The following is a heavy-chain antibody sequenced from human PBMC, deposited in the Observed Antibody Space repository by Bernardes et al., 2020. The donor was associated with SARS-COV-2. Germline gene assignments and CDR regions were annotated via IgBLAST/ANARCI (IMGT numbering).Heavy chain of an antibody. CDR2: TWYDGSEI. CDR3: ARANNDFWSGGDIWDY. D-gene: IGHD3-3*01. V-gene: IGHV3-33*01. J-gene: IGHJ4*02. CDR1: GFGCSYYG. Sequence: GGSLRLSCAASGFGCSYYGMHWVRQAPGKGLEWVAATWYDGSEIYYVDSVKGQFTISRDNAKNSLYLQMNSLRAEDTAVYYCARANNDFWSGGDIWDYWGQGTLVTVSS.